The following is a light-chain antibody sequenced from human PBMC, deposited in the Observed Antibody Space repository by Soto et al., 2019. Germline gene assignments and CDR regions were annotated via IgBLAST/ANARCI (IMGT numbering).Light chain of an antibody. CDR1: QSVGSD. V-gene: IGKV3-15*01. J-gene: IGKJ1*01. Sequence: EIVMTQSPATLSVSPGERATLSCRASQSVGSDLAWYQQKPGQAPRLLIYGASTRATGFPARFSGSGSGTEFTLTISSLQSEDFAVYYCQQYNNWPWTFGQGTKVDIK. CDR2: GAS. CDR3: QQYNNWPWT.